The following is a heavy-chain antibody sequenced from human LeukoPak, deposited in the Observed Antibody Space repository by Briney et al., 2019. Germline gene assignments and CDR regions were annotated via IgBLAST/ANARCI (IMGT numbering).Heavy chain of an antibody. CDR2: IRTYNGTT. Sequence: ASVTVSCKASGYTFTTYGISWVRQAPGQGLEWMGWIRTYNGTTAYAQKLQRRVTMTTDTSTSTTYMELRSLRSDDTAVYYCARGAPLSGSGPWGQGTLVTVSS. J-gene: IGHJ5*02. CDR1: GYTFTTYG. CDR3: ARGAPLSGSGP. V-gene: IGHV1-18*01. D-gene: IGHD3-10*01.